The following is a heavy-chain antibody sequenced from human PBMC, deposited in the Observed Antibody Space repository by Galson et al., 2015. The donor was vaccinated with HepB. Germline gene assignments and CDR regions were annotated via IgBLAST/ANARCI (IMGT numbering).Heavy chain of an antibody. D-gene: IGHD1-1*01. V-gene: IGHV4-34*01. J-gene: IGHJ4*02. CDR2: INHSGST. CDR3: ARGYYHGTIDY. CDR1: GGSFSGYY. Sequence: SETLSLTCAVYGGSFSGYYWSWIRQPPGKGLEWIGEINHSGSTNYNPSLKSRVTISVDTSKNQFSLKLSSVTAADTAVYYCARGYYHGTIDYWGQGTLVTVSS.